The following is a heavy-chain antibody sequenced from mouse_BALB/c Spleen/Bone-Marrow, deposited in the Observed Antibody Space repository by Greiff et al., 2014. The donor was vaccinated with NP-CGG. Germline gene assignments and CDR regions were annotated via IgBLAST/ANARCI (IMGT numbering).Heavy chain of an antibody. CDR2: IYPGNVNT. J-gene: IGHJ4*01. CDR3: ARRKWAMDY. CDR1: GYTFTSYY. Sequence: VQLQQSGPELVKPGASVRISCKASGYTFTSYYIHWVKQRPGQGLEWIGWIYPGNVNTKYNEKFKVKATLTADKSSSTAYMQLSSLTSEDSAVYFCARRKWAMDYWGQGTSVTVSS. D-gene: IGHD1-3*01. V-gene: IGHV1S56*01.